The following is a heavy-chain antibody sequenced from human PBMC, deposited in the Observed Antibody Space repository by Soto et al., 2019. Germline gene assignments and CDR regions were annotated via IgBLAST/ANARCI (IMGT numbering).Heavy chain of an antibody. CDR2: ISHSGRA. Sequence: STTXSLTCSFSVFSIQTPYFFGCIRQPPGKGLECIGLISHSGRAISHLSFASRANISLDKTNNDFSLSLKSVTAADTAVYYCARGRSFCIVGLHIESWGQGTLV. V-gene: IGHV4-38-2*02. D-gene: IGHD2-15*01. CDR1: VFSIQTPYF. J-gene: IGHJ4*02. CDR3: ARGRSFCIVGLHIES.